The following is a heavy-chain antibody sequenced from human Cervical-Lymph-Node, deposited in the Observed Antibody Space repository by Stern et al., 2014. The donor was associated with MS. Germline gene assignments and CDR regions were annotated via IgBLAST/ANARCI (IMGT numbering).Heavy chain of an antibody. CDR1: VFTFSNYG. CDR3: ARGNWNYEGMGY. J-gene: IGHJ4*02. Sequence: VQLVESGGGVVQPGRSLRLSCAASVFTFSNYGMHWVRQAPGKGLEWLAVIWYDGNKKYYADSVKGRFTISRDNSKNTLFLQMSSLTAEDTALYYCARGNWNYEGMGYWGQGTLVTVSS. CDR2: IWYDGNKK. V-gene: IGHV3-33*01. D-gene: IGHD1-7*01.